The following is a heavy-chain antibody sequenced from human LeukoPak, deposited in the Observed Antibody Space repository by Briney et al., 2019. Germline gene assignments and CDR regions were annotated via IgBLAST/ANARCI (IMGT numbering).Heavy chain of an antibody. CDR2: INQDGGEE. D-gene: IGHD2-2*01. CDR1: GLTFSSYW. Sequence: GGSLRLSCAASGLTFSSYWMSWVRQAPGKGLEWVANINQDGGEEYYVDSVKGRFTISRDNAKNSLYLQMNSLRAEDTAVYHCATGRSCTTCYLPDYWGQGTLVTVSS. V-gene: IGHV3-7*01. CDR3: ATGRSCTTCYLPDY. J-gene: IGHJ4*02.